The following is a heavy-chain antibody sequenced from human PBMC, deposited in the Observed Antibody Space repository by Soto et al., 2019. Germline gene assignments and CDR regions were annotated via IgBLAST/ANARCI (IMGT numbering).Heavy chain of an antibody. D-gene: IGHD1-1*01. J-gene: IGHJ4*02. Sequence: QVQLQESGPGLVKPSQTLSLTCTVSGGSISSGGYYWSWIRQHPGKGLEWIGYIYYSGSTYYNPSLKSRVTISVATSKNQFSLKLSSVTAADTAVYYCARVIPPPNWNDVIGRYYFDYWGQGTLVTVSS. CDR3: ARVIPPPNWNDVIGRYYFDY. CDR2: IYYSGST. CDR1: GGSISSGGYY. V-gene: IGHV4-31*03.